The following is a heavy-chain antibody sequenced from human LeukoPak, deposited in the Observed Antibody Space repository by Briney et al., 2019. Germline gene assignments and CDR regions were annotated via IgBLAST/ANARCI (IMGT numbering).Heavy chain of an antibody. Sequence: PVKVSCKASGGTFSSYAISWVRQAPGQRLEWMGRIIPIFGTANYAQKCQGRVTITTDESTSTAYMELSSLRSEDTAVYYCARDPSGWVALDYWGQGTLVTVSS. CDR2: IIPIFGTA. V-gene: IGHV1-69*05. CDR1: GGTFSSYA. CDR3: ARDPSGWVALDY. J-gene: IGHJ4*02. D-gene: IGHD6-19*01.